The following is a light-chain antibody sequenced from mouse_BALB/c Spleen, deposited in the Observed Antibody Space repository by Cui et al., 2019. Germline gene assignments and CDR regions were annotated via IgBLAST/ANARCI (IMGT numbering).Light chain of an antibody. V-gene: IGKV3-10*01. CDR3: QQNNEEPYT. CDR2: LAS. CDR1: ESVDGYDNSF. J-gene: IGKJ2*01. Sequence: NIVLTQSPASLAVSLGQRATISCRASESVDGYDNSFIHWYQQKPGQPPKPLIYLASDLESGVPARFSGSGSRTDFTLTIDPVEADDAATYFCQQNNEEPYTFGGGTKLEIK.